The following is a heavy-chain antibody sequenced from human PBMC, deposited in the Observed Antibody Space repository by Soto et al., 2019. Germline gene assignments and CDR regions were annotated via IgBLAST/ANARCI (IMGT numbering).Heavy chain of an antibody. CDR1: GFPFTTYG. CDR3: VGGQYYFDY. CDR2: ISYDGSNK. J-gene: IGHJ4*02. V-gene: IGHV3-30*03. Sequence: QVQLVESGGGVVQPGRSLRLSCAASGFPFTTYGMHWVREGPGKGLEWVAVISYDGSNKYYADSVKGRFTISRDNSKNTLYLQMNSLRPEDTALYYCVGGQYYFDYRGQXTL. D-gene: IGHD3-10*01.